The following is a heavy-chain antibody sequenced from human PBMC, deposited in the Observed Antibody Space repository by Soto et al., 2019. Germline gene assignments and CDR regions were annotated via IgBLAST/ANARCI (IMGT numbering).Heavy chain of an antibody. CDR3: AGGGIVAPIRHFDY. J-gene: IGHJ4*02. D-gene: IGHD5-12*01. CDR2: INHSGST. CDR1: GGSFSGYY. V-gene: IGHV4-34*01. Sequence: QVQLQQWGAGLLKPSETLSLTCAVYGGSFSGYYWSWIRQPPGKGLEWIGEINHSGSTNYNPSLKSRVTISVDTSKTQFPLKLSSVPAADTAVYYCAGGGIVAPIRHFDYWGQGTLVTVSS.